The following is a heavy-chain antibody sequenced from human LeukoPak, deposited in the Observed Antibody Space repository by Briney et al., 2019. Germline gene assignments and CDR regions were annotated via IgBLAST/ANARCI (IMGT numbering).Heavy chain of an antibody. Sequence: QPGGSLRLSCAASGFTFGIYAMNWVRQAPGKGLEWVSYIGPSGSNIYYADSMKGRFTISRDNSKNTLYLQMNSLRAEDTAVYYCAKDSSGWYQPITRGRYYYMDVWGKGTTVTVSS. D-gene: IGHD6-19*01. CDR1: GFTFGIYA. CDR3: AKDSSGWYQPITRGRYYYMDV. CDR2: IGPSGSNI. V-gene: IGHV3-23*01. J-gene: IGHJ6*03.